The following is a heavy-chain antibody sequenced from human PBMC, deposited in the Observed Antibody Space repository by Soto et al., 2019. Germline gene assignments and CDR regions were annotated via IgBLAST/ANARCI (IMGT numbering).Heavy chain of an antibody. CDR3: ARDHCSSTSCNDNWFDP. CDR2: IIPILGIA. J-gene: IGHJ5*02. CDR1: GGTFSSYT. V-gene: IGHV1-69*04. Sequence: SVKVSCKASGGTFSSYTISWVRQAPGQGLEWMGRIIPILGIANYAQKFQGRVTITADKSTSTAYMELSSLSSEDTAVYYCARDHCSSTSCNDNWFDPWGQGTLVTVSS. D-gene: IGHD2-2*01.